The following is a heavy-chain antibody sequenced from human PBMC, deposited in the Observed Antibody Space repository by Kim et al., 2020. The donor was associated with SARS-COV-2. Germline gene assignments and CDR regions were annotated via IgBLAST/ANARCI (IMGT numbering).Heavy chain of an antibody. CDR1: GFTFTSSA. V-gene: IGHV1-58*01. D-gene: IGHD3-22*01. J-gene: IGHJ1*01. Sequence: SVKVSCKASGFTFTSSAVQWVRQARGQRLEWIGWIVVGSGYTNYAQKFQERVTITRDMSTSTSYMELSSLRSEDTAVYYCAAAQYYYDNPGGWYFQHWGKGTLVTVSS. CDR2: IVVGSGYT. CDR3: AAAQYYYDNPGGWYFQH.